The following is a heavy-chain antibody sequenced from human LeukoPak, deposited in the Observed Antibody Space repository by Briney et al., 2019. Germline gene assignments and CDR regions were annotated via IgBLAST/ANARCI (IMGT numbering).Heavy chain of an antibody. CDR1: GGSISSYY. J-gene: IGHJ6*03. V-gene: IGHV4-4*07. D-gene: IGHD2-2*02. CDR2: IYTSGST. Sequence: PSETLSLTCTVSGGSISSYYWSWIRQPAGKGLEWIGRIYTSGSTNYNPSLKSRVTMSVDTSKNQFSLKLSSVTAADTAVYYCARGGYCSSTSCYTGHGYYYYYMDVWGKGTTVTVSS. CDR3: ARGGYCSSTSCYTGHGYYYYYMDV.